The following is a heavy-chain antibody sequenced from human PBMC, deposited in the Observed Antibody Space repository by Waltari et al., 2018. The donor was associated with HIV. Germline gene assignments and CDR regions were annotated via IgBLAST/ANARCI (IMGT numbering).Heavy chain of an antibody. CDR2: ISATGATT. D-gene: IGHD2-21*01. CDR1: GFTFVSSA. Sequence: EVQLLESGGALVQPGESLRLSCAGSGFTFVSSAVSWVRQAPGKGLEWVSSISATGATTYYSDSVKGRFTISRDNSKNTLSLQMNSLLVEDTAIYYCASHPVPFCGNRRCYGGFWGQGTLVTVSS. CDR3: ASHPVPFCGNRRCYGGF. V-gene: IGHV3-23*01. J-gene: IGHJ4*02.